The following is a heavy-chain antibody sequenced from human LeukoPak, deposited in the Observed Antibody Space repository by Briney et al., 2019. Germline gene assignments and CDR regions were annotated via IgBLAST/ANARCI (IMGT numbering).Heavy chain of an antibody. D-gene: IGHD4-17*01. CDR2: ISWNSGSI. J-gene: IGHJ4*02. Sequence: PGGSLRLSCAASGFTFDDYAMHRVRQAPGKGLEWVSGISWNSGSIGYADSVKGRFTISRDNAKNSLYLQMNSLRAEDTALYYCAKGHPQEDYGVPLYYFDYWGQGTLVTVSS. CDR1: GFTFDDYA. V-gene: IGHV3-9*01. CDR3: AKGHPQEDYGVPLYYFDY.